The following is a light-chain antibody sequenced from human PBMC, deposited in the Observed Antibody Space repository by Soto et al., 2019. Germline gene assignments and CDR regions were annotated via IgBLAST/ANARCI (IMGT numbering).Light chain of an antibody. J-gene: IGKJ1*01. CDR2: WAS. CDR1: QSVLYSSNNKNY. Sequence: DIVMTQSPDSLAGSLGERATINCKSSQSVLYSSNNKNYLAWYQQKPGQPPKLLNYWASTRESGVPDRFSGSGSGTDFTLTISSLQAEDVAVYYCQQYYSTPRTFGQGTKVEIK. CDR3: QQYYSTPRT. V-gene: IGKV4-1*01.